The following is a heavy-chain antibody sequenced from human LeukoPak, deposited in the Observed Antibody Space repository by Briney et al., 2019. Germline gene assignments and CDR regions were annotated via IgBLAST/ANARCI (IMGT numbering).Heavy chain of an antibody. CDR2: IYYSGST. V-gene: IGHV4-39*01. CDR3: ARAPYCSGGSCPSFDP. J-gene: IGHJ5*02. CDR1: GGSISSSSYY. Sequence: SETLSLTCTVSGGSISSSSYYWGWIRQPPGQGLEWIGSIYYSGSTYYNPSLKSRVTISVDTSKNQFSLKLSSVTAADTAVYYCARAPYCSGGSCPSFDPWGQGTLVTVSS. D-gene: IGHD2-15*01.